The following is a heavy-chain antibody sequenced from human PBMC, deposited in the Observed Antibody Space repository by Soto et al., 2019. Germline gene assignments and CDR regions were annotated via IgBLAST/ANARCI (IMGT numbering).Heavy chain of an antibody. J-gene: IGHJ3*02. CDR3: AREGGYYMWLGPDTRLLDAFDI. D-gene: IGHD3-3*01. CDR2: ILYDGSNK. CDR1: GFTFSSYA. Sequence: QVQLVESGGGVVQPGRSLRLSCAASGFTFSSYAMHWVRQAPGKGLEWVAVILYDGSNKYYADSVKGRFTISRDNSKNALYLQMNSLRAEDPAVSYCAREGGYYMWLGPDTRLLDAFDIWGQGTMVTVSS. V-gene: IGHV3-30-3*01.